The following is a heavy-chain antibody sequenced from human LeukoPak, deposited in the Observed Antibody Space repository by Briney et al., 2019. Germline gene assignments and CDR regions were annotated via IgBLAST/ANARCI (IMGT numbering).Heavy chain of an antibody. CDR2: IDYSGST. J-gene: IGHJ4*02. CDR3: ARWWYHAYCDY. V-gene: IGHV4-61*01. CDR1: GGSVSSGSYY. Sequence: SETLSLTCNVSGGSVSSGSYYWDWIRQPPGKGLEWIGCIDYSGSTYYHPSLKSRVTVSAATSKNQFSLKLTSVTAADTAVYYCARWWYHAYCDYWGQGSLVTVSS. D-gene: IGHD2-15*01.